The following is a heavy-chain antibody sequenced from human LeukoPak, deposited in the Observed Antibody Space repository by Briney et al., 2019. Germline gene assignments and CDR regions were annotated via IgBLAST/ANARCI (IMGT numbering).Heavy chain of an antibody. Sequence: GGSLRLSCEASGFTFSSHWMHWVRQDPGRGLLWVSRIDSFGNTMGYADFVKGRFIISRDNAKNTLYLEMNSLREEDTAVYYCARNNWGIDYWGRGALVTVSS. V-gene: IGHV3-74*01. CDR1: GFTFSSHW. CDR3: ARNNWGIDY. CDR2: IDSFGNTM. D-gene: IGHD7-27*01. J-gene: IGHJ4*02.